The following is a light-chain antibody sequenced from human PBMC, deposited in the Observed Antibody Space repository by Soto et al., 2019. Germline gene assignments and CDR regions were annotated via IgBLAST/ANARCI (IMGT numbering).Light chain of an antibody. CDR3: QTWGTGIQV. J-gene: IGLJ2*01. Sequence: QSVLTQSPSASASLGASVKLTCTLSSGHSSYAIAWHQQRPEKGPRYLMKLNSDGSHSKGDGIPDRFSGSSSGAERYLTISSLQSEDEADYYCQTWGTGIQVFGGGTKLTDL. V-gene: IGLV4-69*01. CDR1: SGHSSYA. CDR2: LNSDGSH.